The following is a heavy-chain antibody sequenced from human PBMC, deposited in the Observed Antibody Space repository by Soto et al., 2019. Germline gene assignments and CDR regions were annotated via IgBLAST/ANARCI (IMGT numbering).Heavy chain of an antibody. Sequence: GGSLRLSCAASGFTFSSYAMHWVRQAPGKGLEWVAVISYDGSNKYYADSVKGRFTISRDNSKNTLYLQMNSLRAEDTAVYYCARATEPYDCGGFDYWGQGTLVTVSS. V-gene: IGHV3-30*04. CDR1: GFTFSSYA. CDR3: ARATEPYDCGGFDY. D-gene: IGHD2-21*02. CDR2: ISYDGSNK. J-gene: IGHJ4*02.